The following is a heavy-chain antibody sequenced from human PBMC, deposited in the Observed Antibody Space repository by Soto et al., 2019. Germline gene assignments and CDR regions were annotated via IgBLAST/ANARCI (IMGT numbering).Heavy chain of an antibody. D-gene: IGHD3-9*01. Sequence: AGWSLRLSCASSVFTFISYGMHWVRQAPGKGLEWVAVIWYDGSNKYYADSVKGRFTISRDNSKNTLYLQMNSLRAEDTAVYYCARDCYDILTGYYNVYYYYYGMDVWGQGTTVTVSS. CDR3: ARDCYDILTGYYNVYYYYYGMDV. CDR1: VFTFISYG. J-gene: IGHJ6*02. CDR2: IWYDGSNK. V-gene: IGHV3-33*01.